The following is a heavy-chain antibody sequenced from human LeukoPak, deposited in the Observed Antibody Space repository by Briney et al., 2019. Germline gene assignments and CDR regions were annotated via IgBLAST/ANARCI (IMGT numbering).Heavy chain of an antibody. CDR1: GFTFSSYW. D-gene: IGHD6-19*01. V-gene: IGHV3-74*01. Sequence: GGSLRLSCAASGFTFSSYWMHWVRQAPGKGLVWVSRINRDGSTTNYADPVKGRFTISRDNAKNTLYLQMNSLIAEDTAVYYCARLGAVAYAFDIWGQGTMVTVSS. J-gene: IGHJ3*02. CDR2: INRDGSTT. CDR3: ARLGAVAYAFDI.